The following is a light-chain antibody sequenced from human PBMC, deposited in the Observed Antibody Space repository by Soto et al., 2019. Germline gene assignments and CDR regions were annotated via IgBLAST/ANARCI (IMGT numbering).Light chain of an antibody. V-gene: IGLV2-14*01. CDR1: SSDVGTYNY. Sequence: QSALTQPASVSGSPGQSITMSCTGSSSDVGTYNYVSWYQHHPGRAPKLIIYEVGNRPSGVSDRFSGSKSGNTASLTISGLQAEDEADYYCTLYMSSSLFFGGGTKLTVL. J-gene: IGLJ2*01. CDR3: TLYMSSSLF. CDR2: EVG.